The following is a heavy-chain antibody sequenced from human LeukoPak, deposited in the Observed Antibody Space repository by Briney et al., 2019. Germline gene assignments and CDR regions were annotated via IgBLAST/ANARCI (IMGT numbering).Heavy chain of an antibody. CDR2: ISYDGTNK. CDR3: VREGEDSNSVGGWLDY. CDR1: GFTFSSYA. J-gene: IGHJ4*02. V-gene: IGHV3-30*03. Sequence: GGSLRLSCAASGFTFSSYAMHWVRQAPGKGLEWVAVISYDGTNKYYADSVKGRFTLSRDNSRTTLYLQMDNLRPDDTAVYYCVREGEDSNSVGGWLDYWGRGTLVTVSS. D-gene: IGHD6-6*01.